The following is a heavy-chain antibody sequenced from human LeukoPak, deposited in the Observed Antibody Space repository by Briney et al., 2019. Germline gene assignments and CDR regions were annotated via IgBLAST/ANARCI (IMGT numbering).Heavy chain of an antibody. CDR2: ISYDGSNK. J-gene: IGHJ4*02. D-gene: IGHD1-26*01. CDR3: AKDPLYSGSYYSEFPGIDY. CDR1: GFTFSSYG. Sequence: PGGSLRLSCAASGFTFSSYGMHWVRQAPGKGLEWVAVISYDGSNKYYADSVKGRFTISRDNSKNTLYLQMNSLRAEDTAVYYCAKDPLYSGSYYSEFPGIDYWGQGTLVTVSS. V-gene: IGHV3-30*18.